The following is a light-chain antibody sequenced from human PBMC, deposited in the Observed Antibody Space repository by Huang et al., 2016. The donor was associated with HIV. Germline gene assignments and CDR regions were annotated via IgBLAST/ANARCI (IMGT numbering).Light chain of an antibody. CDR3: QQRSNWAPIT. J-gene: IGKJ4*01. Sequence: EIVLTQSPATLSLSPGDRATLSCMASQSVSSYLDWYQQKPGQAPRRLIYDASNRATGIPARFSGSGSGTDFTLTISSLEPEDFAVYYCQQRSNWAPITFGGGTKVEIK. V-gene: IGKV3-11*01. CDR1: QSVSSY. CDR2: DAS.